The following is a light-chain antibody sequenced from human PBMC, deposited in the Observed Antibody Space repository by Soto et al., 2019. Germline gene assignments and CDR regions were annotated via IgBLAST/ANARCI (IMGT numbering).Light chain of an antibody. J-gene: IGLJ3*02. CDR1: SSDVGYYNY. Sequence: QSALTQPASVSGSPGQSITISCTGTSSDVGYYNYVSWYQQHPGKAPKFMIYEVSNRPSGVSNRFSGSKSGNTASLTISGLQAEDEADYYCNSYTSNNTWVFGGGTKVTVL. CDR3: NSYTSNNTWV. CDR2: EVS. V-gene: IGLV2-14*01.